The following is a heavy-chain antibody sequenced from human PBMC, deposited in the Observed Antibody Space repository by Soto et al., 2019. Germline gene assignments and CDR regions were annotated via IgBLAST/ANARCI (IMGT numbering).Heavy chain of an antibody. CDR3: ARNITELNHGDTAPPDDFDI. Sequence: LQISXRFYTYGFSTDCIGRVLHRREKRLEWMGFIYPGDSDTRYSPSFEGQVSISADKSTSTAYLQWDSLKASDTAIYYCARNITELNHGDTAPPDDFDIWGQGTMVTVSS. V-gene: IGHV5-51*01. CDR2: IYPGDSDT. D-gene: IGHD5-18*01. CDR1: TYGFSTDC. J-gene: IGHJ3*02.